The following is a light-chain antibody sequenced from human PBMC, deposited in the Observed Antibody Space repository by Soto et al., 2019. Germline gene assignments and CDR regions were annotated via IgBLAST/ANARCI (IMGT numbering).Light chain of an antibody. Sequence: QAVVTQPPSASETPGQRVTISCSGSSSNIGSSTVNWYQQLPGTAPKLLIYADNQRPSGVPDRLSGSKSGTSASLAISGLQSEDEAEYYCAAWDGSLNEWVFGGGTQLTVL. CDR3: AAWDGSLNEWV. J-gene: IGLJ3*02. CDR2: ADN. CDR1: SSNIGSST. V-gene: IGLV1-44*01.